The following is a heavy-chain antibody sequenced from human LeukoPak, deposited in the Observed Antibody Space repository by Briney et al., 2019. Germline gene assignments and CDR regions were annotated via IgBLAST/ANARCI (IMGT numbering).Heavy chain of an antibody. CDR3: ARVVWFDP. CDR2: ISGNGGNT. Sequence: GGSLRLSCAASGFTFSSYAMSWVRQAPGKGLEWVSAISGNGGNTYYADSVKGRFTISRDNSMNTLFLQINSLRAEDTAVYYCARVVWFDPWGQGTLVTVSS. J-gene: IGHJ5*02. CDR1: GFTFSSYA. V-gene: IGHV3-23*01.